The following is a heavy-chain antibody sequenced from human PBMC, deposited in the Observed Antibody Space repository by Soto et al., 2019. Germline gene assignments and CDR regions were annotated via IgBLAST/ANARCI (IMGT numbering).Heavy chain of an antibody. D-gene: IGHD3-10*01. CDR2: IWYDGSKK. J-gene: IGHJ3*02. V-gene: IGHV3-33*01. CDR1: GFTFSSYG. Sequence: PGGSLRLSCAASGFTFSSYGMHWVRRAPGKGLEWVALIWYDGSKKYYADSVKGRFTISRDDSKNTLYLQMNSLRADDRAVYYCARGSEGNAFDIWGQGTMVTVSS. CDR3: ARGSEGNAFDI.